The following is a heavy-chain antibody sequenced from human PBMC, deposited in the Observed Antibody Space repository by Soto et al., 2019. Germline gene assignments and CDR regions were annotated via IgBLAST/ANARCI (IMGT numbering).Heavy chain of an antibody. CDR2: MNPNSGNT. D-gene: IGHD6-13*01. V-gene: IGHV1-8*01. CDR1: GYTFTSYD. J-gene: IGHJ4*02. Sequence: ASVKVSCKASGYTFTSYDINWVRQATGQGLEWMGWMNPNSGNTGYAQKFQGRVTMTRNTSISTAYMELSSLRSEDTAVYYCAREHSSSWRFDYWGQGTLVTISS. CDR3: AREHSSSWRFDY.